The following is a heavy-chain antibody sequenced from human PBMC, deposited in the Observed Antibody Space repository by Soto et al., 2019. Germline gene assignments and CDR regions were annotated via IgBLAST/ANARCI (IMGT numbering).Heavy chain of an antibody. CDR3: ARGNIVVVVAAASWFDP. CDR1: GGSFSGYY. J-gene: IGHJ5*02. CDR2: INHSGST. Sequence: QVQLQQWGAGLLKPSETLSLTCAVYGGSFSGYYWSWIRQPPGKGLEWIGEINHSGSTNYNPSLKSRVTISVDTSTNQFSLKLSSVTAADTAVYYCARGNIVVVVAAASWFDPWGQGTLVTVSS. D-gene: IGHD2-15*01. V-gene: IGHV4-34*01.